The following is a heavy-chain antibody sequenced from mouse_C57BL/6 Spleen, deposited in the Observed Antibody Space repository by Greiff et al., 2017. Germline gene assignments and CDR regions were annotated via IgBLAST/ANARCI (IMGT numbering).Heavy chain of an antibody. J-gene: IGHJ4*01. CDR1: GFTFSDYG. V-gene: IGHV5-17*01. Sequence: DVQLVESGGGLVKPGGSLKLSCAASGFTFSDYGMHWVRQAPEKGLEWVAYISSGSSTIYYADTVKGRFTISRDNAKNTLFLQMTSLRSEDTAMYYCARDHYYGTKSPYYYAMDYWGQGTSVTVSS. D-gene: IGHD1-1*01. CDR2: ISSGSSTI. CDR3: ARDHYYGTKSPYYYAMDY.